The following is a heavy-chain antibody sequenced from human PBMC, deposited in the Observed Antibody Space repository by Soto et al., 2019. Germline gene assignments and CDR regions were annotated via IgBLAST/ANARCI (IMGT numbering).Heavy chain of an antibody. CDR1: GGFISRYY. CDR3: ASLAGDHDY. CDR2: IYYSGST. D-gene: IGHD2-21*02. J-gene: IGHJ4*02. V-gene: IGHV4-59*01. Sequence: PSETLSLTYTVTGGFISRYYWRWIRQPPGKGLEWIGYIYYSGSTNYNPSLKSRVTISVNTSKNQFSLKLRSVTAADMDVYYCASLAGDHDYWGQGTLVTVSS.